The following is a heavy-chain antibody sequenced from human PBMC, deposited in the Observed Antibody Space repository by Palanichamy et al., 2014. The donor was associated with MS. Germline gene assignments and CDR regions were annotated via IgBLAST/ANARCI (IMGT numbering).Heavy chain of an antibody. D-gene: IGHD3-16*01. CDR2: IYPDDSDT. Sequence: EVHLVQSGAEVKKPGESLKISCKGSGYKFPTSWIGWVRQLPGKGLEWMGIIYPDDSDTEYSPSFQGQVTMSADKSTSTAYLQWSSLKASDTAMYYCGIDDGVNMITWGQGTLVTVSS. V-gene: IGHV5-51*01. CDR3: GIDDGVNMIT. CDR1: GYKFPTSW. J-gene: IGHJ5*02.